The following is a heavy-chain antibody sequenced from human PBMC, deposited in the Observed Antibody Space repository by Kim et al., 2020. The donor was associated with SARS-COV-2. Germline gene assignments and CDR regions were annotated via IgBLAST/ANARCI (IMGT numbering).Heavy chain of an antibody. D-gene: IGHD2-15*01. V-gene: IGHV5-51*04. CDR3: AKKGVGYAFDI. J-gene: IGHJ3*02. Sequence: KSSPSFHGQVTISADKPISTAYLQWSSLKASDTAMYYCAKKGVGYAFDIWGQGTMVTVSS.